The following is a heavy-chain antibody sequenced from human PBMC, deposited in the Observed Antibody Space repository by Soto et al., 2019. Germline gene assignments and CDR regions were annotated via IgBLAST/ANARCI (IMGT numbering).Heavy chain of an antibody. CDR3: AKDRPIYDGSGGGYYKAGGDY. Sequence: EVQLLGSGGGLVQPGGSLRLSCAASGLTFSTYAMSWVRQAPGKGLEWVSSISGNGANTYYTDSVKGRFIISRDNSKNTRFLQMNSLSAEDTALYYCAKDRPIYDGSGGGYYKAGGDYWGQGTLVTVSS. CDR2: ISGNGANT. CDR1: GLTFSTYA. J-gene: IGHJ4*02. D-gene: IGHD3-10*01. V-gene: IGHV3-23*01.